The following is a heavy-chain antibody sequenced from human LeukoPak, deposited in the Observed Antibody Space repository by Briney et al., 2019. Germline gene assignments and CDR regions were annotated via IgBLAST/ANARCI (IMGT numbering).Heavy chain of an antibody. CDR2: IYSGGST. CDR3: ERDLGY. Sequence: GGSLRLSCAASGFTVRSHSMSWVRQAPGKGLEWVSVIYSGGSTYYADSVKGRFTISRDNSNNTLYLQMNSLRAEDTAVYYCERDLGYWGQGTLVTVSS. CDR1: GFTVRSHS. J-gene: IGHJ4*02. V-gene: IGHV3-53*01. D-gene: IGHD7-27*01.